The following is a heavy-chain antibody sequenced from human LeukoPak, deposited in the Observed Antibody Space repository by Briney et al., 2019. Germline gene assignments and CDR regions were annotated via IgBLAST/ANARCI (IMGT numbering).Heavy chain of an antibody. Sequence: ASVKVSCKASGYTFTGYYMHWVRQAPGQGLEWMGRINPNSGGTNYAQKFQGRVTMTRDTSISTDYMELNRERSDDTAVYYCARESSGRYCHYWGQGTLVTVSS. V-gene: IGHV1-2*06. CDR3: ARESSGRYCHY. CDR1: GYTFTGYY. D-gene: IGHD6-19*01. CDR2: INPNSGGT. J-gene: IGHJ4*02.